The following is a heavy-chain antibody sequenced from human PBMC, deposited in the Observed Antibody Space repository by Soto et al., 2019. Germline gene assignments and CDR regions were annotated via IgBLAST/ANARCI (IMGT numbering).Heavy chain of an antibody. V-gene: IGHV3-23*01. J-gene: IGHJ4*02. CDR2: ISGSGGST. CDR3: AKGPRYSSSWAHQFDY. D-gene: IGHD6-13*01. CDR1: GFTFSSYA. Sequence: LRLSCAASGFTFSSYAMSWVRQAPGKGLEWVSAISGSGGSTYYADSVKGRFTISRDNSKNTLYLQMNSLRAEDTAVYYCAKGPRYSSSWAHQFDYWGQGTLVTVPQ.